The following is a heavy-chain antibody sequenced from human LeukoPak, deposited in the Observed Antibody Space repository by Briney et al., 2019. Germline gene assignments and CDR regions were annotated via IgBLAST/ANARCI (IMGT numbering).Heavy chain of an antibody. J-gene: IGHJ6*03. V-gene: IGHV4-61*02. CDR1: GGSISSGSYY. CDR2: IYTSGST. Sequence: SQTLSLTCTVSGGSISSGSYYWSWIRQPAGKGLEWIGRIYTSGSTNYNPSLKSRVTISVDTSKNQFSLKLSSVTAADTAVYYCARESGGPGIAAAGTGPPEYYYYYMDVWGKGTTVTVSS. CDR3: ARESGGPGIAAAGTGPPEYYYYYMDV. D-gene: IGHD6-13*01.